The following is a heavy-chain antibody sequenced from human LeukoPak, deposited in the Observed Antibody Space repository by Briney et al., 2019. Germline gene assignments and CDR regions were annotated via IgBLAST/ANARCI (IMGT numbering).Heavy chain of an antibody. J-gene: IGHJ5*02. Sequence: GGSLRLSCAASGFTFSSYWMSWVRQAPGKGLEWVANIKQDGSEKYYVDSVKGRFTISRDNAKNSLYLQMNSLRAEDTAVYYCAKWGYCTGTSCYIRDPFYWFDPWGQGTLVTVSS. CDR1: GFTFSSYW. V-gene: IGHV3-7*01. CDR3: AKWGYCTGTSCYIRDPFYWFDP. CDR2: IKQDGSEK. D-gene: IGHD2-2*02.